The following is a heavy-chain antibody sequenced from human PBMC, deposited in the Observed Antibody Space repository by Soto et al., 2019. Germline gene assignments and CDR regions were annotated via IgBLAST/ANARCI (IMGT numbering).Heavy chain of an antibody. J-gene: IGHJ3*02. V-gene: IGHV4-61*01. CDR3: ARDLSLDI. CDR2: IYYSGST. Sequence: QVQLQESGPGLVKPSETLSLTCTVSGGSVSSGSYYWTWIRQSPGKGLEWIGYIYYSGSTNYNPSLKSRVTISVGTSKNQFSLKLSSVTAADTAVYYCARDLSLDIWGQGTMVTVSS. D-gene: IGHD3-16*02. CDR1: GGSVSSGSYY.